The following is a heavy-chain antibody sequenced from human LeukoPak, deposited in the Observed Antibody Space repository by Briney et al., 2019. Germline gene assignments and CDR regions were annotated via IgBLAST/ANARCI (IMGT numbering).Heavy chain of an antibody. J-gene: IGHJ3*02. CDR1: GGSFSGYY. Sequence: PSETLSLTCAVYGGSFSGYYWSWIRQPPGKGLEWIGEINHSGSTNYNPSLKSRVTISVDTSKNQFSLKLSSATAADTAVYYCARVLGYYYDSSAQTGAFDIWGQGTMVTVSS. D-gene: IGHD3-22*01. CDR3: ARVLGYYYDSSAQTGAFDI. CDR2: INHSGST. V-gene: IGHV4-34*01.